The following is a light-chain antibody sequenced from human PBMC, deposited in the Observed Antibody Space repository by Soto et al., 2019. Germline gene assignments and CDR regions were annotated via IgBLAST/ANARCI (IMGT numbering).Light chain of an antibody. CDR3: QQYCSSFRT. Sequence: DIRMTQSPPTLSASVGDRVTITCRASQSISSWLAWYQKKPGKAPKVLLDDASTLETGVPSRVSGSRSGTEYTLNSNSLQPGAIAAYYCQQYCSSFRTFGQGTKVE. V-gene: IGKV1-5*01. J-gene: IGKJ1*01. CDR2: DAS. CDR1: QSISSW.